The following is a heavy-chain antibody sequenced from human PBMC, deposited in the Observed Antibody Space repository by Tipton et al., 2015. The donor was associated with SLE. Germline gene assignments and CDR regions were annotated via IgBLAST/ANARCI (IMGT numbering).Heavy chain of an antibody. CDR3: ARHDTNYGRNWFDP. J-gene: IGHJ5*02. Sequence: TLSLTCTVSGGSISGSNYYWDWIRQPPGKGPEWIGRITNNGNTYYIPSLPSRVTMSVDTSKNHFSLKLSSVTAADTAVYSCARHDTNYGRNWFDPWGQGTLVTVSS. CDR2: ITNNGNT. D-gene: IGHD2-8*01. V-gene: IGHV4-39*01. CDR1: GGSISGSNYY.